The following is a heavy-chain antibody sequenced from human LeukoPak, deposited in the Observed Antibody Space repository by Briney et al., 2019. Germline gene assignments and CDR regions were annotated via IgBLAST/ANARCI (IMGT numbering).Heavy chain of an antibody. J-gene: IGHJ4*02. V-gene: IGHV3-30*02. Sequence: PGGSLRLSCAASGFTFTHYSMHWVRPALGKGLEWVAYIASDGNYKDYGDSVKGRFTISRDNSRNTLYLQMDSLRAEDTAVYYCANLPYNWNTHFGDYWGQGTLVSVSS. CDR3: ANLPYNWNTHFGDY. CDR2: IASDGNYK. D-gene: IGHD1-1*01. CDR1: GFTFTHYS.